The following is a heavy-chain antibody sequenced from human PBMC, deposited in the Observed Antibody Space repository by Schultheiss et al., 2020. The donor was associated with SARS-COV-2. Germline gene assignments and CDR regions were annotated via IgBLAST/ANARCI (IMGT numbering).Heavy chain of an antibody. D-gene: IGHD3-3*01. J-gene: IGHJ4*02. V-gene: IGHV3-23*01. Sequence: GGSLRLSCAASGFTFSSYAMSWVRQAPGKGLEWVSAISGSGGSTYYADSVKGRFTISRHNSKNTLYLQMNSLRAEDMAVYYCARVSSVSGAVDYWGQGTLVTVSS. CDR2: ISGSGGST. CDR1: GFTFSSYA. CDR3: ARVSSVSGAVDY.